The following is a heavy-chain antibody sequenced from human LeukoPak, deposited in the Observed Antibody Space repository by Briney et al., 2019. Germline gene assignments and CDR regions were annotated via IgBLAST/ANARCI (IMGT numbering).Heavy chain of an antibody. V-gene: IGHV4-39*07. J-gene: IGHJ5*02. CDR3: ARWEVASLRFAVGSNWFDP. Sequence: SDTLSLTCTVSGGSLSSSSYYWGWIRQPPGKGLEWIGSIYYSGSTYYNPSLKSRVTISVDTSKNQFSLKLSSVTAADTAVYYCARWEVASLRFAVGSNWFDPWGQGTLVTVSS. CDR1: GGSLSSSSYY. CDR2: IYYSGST. D-gene: IGHD1-26*01.